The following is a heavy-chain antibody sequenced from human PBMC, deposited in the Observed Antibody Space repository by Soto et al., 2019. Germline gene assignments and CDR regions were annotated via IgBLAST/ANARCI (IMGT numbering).Heavy chain of an antibody. CDR2: IWYDGSNK. J-gene: IGHJ6*02. CDR1: GFTFSSYG. V-gene: IGHV3-33*01. D-gene: IGHD3-10*01. CDR3: ARDYMVSDYYYGMDV. Sequence: GGSLRLSCAASGFTFSSYGMHWVRQAPGKGLEWVAVIWYDGSNKYYADSVKGRFTISRDNSKNTLYLQMNSLRAEDTAVYYCARDYMVSDYYYGMDVWGQGTTVTVSS.